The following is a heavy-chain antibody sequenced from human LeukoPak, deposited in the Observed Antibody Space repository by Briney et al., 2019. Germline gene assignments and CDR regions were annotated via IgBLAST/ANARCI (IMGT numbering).Heavy chain of an antibody. Sequence: ASVKVSCKASGYTFTSYGISWVRQAPGQGLEWMGWISAYNDNTNYAQKLKGRVTMTTDTSTSTAYMELRSLRSDDTAVYYCARDRYCSGGSCYSSVGFDPWGQVTLVTVSS. J-gene: IGHJ5*02. CDR2: ISAYNDNT. D-gene: IGHD2-15*01. V-gene: IGHV1-18*01. CDR1: GYTFTSYG. CDR3: ARDRYCSGGSCYSSVGFDP.